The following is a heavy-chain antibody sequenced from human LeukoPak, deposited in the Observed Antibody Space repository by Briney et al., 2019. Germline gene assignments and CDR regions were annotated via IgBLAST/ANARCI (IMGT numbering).Heavy chain of an antibody. V-gene: IGHV3-30-3*01. CDR2: ISYDGSNK. CDR3: ARGITIFGVALYSMDV. J-gene: IGHJ6*02. Sequence: GRSLRLSCAASGFTFSSYAMHWVRQAPGKGLEWVAVISYDGSNKYYADSVKGRFTISRDNSKNTLYLQMNSLRAEDTAVYYCARGITIFGVALYSMDVWGQGTTVTVSS. D-gene: IGHD3-3*01. CDR1: GFTFSSYA.